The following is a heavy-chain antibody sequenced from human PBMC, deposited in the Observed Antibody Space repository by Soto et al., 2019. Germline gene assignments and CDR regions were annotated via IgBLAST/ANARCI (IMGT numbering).Heavy chain of an antibody. V-gene: IGHV1-18*01. J-gene: IGHJ4*02. CDR3: SRGGGRGRDYDCNRD. Sequence: QVPLVQSGAEVKKPGASVKVSCKASGYTFTSYGISWVRQAPGQGLEWMGWISAYNGNTNYAQKLQGRVTMTTDTSTSTAYVGLRGLRSDDTAVYYCSRGGGRGRDYDCNRDWGQGTLVTVSS. CDR1: GYTFTSYG. D-gene: IGHD3-16*01. CDR2: ISAYNGNT.